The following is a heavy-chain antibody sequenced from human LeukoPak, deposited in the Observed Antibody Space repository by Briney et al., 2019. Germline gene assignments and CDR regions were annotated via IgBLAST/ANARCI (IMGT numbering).Heavy chain of an antibody. CDR2: FDLEDGVT. J-gene: IGHJ4*02. Sequence: ASVKVSCKVSGYTLTELSMHWVRQAPGKGLEGRGGFDLEDGVTIYAQKFQGRVTMTEDTSTDTAYMELSSLRSEDTAVYYCATYGYDSSGYAAKAFDYWGQGTLVTVSS. V-gene: IGHV1-24*01. CDR1: GYTLTELS. D-gene: IGHD3-22*01. CDR3: ATYGYDSSGYAAKAFDY.